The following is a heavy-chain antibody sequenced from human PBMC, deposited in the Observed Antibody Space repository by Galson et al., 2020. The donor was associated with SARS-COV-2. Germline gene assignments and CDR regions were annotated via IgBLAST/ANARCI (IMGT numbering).Heavy chain of an antibody. CDR3: ARDPYSGYDEGGVNWFDP. Sequence: ASVKVSCKASGYTFTSYGISWVRQAPGQGLEWMGWISAYNGNTNYAQKLQGRVTMTTDTSTSTAYMELRSLRSDDTAVYYCARDPYSGYDEGGVNWFDPWGQGTLVTVSS. CDR1: GYTFTSYG. D-gene: IGHD5-12*01. CDR2: ISAYNGNT. J-gene: IGHJ5*02. V-gene: IGHV1-18*04.